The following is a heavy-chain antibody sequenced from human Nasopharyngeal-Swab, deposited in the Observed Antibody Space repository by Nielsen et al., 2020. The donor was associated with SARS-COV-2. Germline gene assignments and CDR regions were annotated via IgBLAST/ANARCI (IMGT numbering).Heavy chain of an antibody. V-gene: IGHV4-4*02. CDR2: IYHSGST. CDR3: ARDVVGATTTDAFAI. Sequence: SETLSLTCAFSGCSISSINWWSWVRQPPGKGLEWIGEIYHSGSTNYNPSLKSPVTISVDESKNQFSLKLSSVTAADTAVYFCARDVVGATTTDAFAIWGHGTMVTVSS. CDR1: GCSISSINW. J-gene: IGHJ3*02. D-gene: IGHD1-26*01.